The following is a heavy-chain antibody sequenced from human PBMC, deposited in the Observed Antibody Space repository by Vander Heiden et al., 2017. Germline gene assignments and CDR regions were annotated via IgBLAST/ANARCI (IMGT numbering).Heavy chain of an antibody. D-gene: IGHD2-15*01. V-gene: IGHV3-15*01. J-gene: IGHJ6*02. CDR3: TTGYCSGGSCDYYYYGMDV. CDR2: IKSKTDGGTT. CDR1: GFTFSNAG. Sequence: EVQLVESVGGLVKPGGSLRLSCAASGFTFSNAGMRWVRQAPGEGLEWVGRIKSKTDGGTTDYAAPVKGRFTISRDDSKNTLYLQMNSLKTEDTAVYYCTTGYCSGGSCDYYYYGMDVWGQGTTVTVSS.